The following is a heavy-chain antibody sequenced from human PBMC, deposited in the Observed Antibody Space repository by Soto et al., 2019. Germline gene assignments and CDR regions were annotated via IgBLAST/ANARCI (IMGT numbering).Heavy chain of an antibody. Sequence: GGSLRLSCAASGFTFRDYYMDWVRQAPGKGLEWVARIRNKVQGSTTEYAASVKGRFTISRDDSKNTLYLQMTGLETEDTALYFCTRVRSSTWGLDASDIWGQGSMVTVSS. J-gene: IGHJ3*02. CDR1: GFTFRDYY. CDR2: IRNKVQGSTT. D-gene: IGHD7-27*01. V-gene: IGHV3-72*01. CDR3: TRVRSSTWGLDASDI.